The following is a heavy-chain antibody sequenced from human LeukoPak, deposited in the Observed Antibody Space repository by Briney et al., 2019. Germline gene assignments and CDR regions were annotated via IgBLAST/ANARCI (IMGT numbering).Heavy chain of an antibody. CDR3: ARRAGAYSHPYDY. Sequence: GGSLRLSCAASGFTFNNYNMNWVRQAPGKGLEWVSFIYSDNTHYSDSVKGRFTISRDNSKNTLYLQMNSLRAEDTAVYYCARRAGAYSHPYDYWGQGTLVTVSS. V-gene: IGHV3-53*01. CDR2: IYSDNT. CDR1: GFTFNNYN. D-gene: IGHD4/OR15-4a*01. J-gene: IGHJ4*02.